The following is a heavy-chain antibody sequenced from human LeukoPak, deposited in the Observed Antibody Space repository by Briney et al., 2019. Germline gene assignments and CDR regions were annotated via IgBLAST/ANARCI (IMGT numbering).Heavy chain of an antibody. J-gene: IGHJ3*02. V-gene: IGHV4-59*01. CDR3: ARSNWGWAFDI. CDR1: GGSISNYY. CDR2: IYYSGST. D-gene: IGHD3-16*01. Sequence: PSETLSLTCTVSGGSISNYYWSWIRQPPGKGLEWIGYIYYSGSTNYNPSLKSRVTISVDTSKNQFSLKLSSVTAADTAVYYCARSNWGWAFDIWGQGTMVTVSS.